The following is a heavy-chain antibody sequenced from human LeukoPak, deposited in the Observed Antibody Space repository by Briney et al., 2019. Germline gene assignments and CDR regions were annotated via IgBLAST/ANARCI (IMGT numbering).Heavy chain of an antibody. D-gene: IGHD2-8*01. V-gene: IGHV4-61*02. CDR3: ARDPGDCSNGVCYLFDY. Sequence: SETLSLTCTLPGGSISSAHYSWSWIRQPAGKGPEWIGRIYSSGSTNYNPSLKSRVTISVDTSKNQFSLKLSSVTAADTAVYHCARDPGDCSNGVCYLFDYWGQGTLVTVSS. CDR2: IYSSGST. CDR1: GGSISSAHYS. J-gene: IGHJ4*02.